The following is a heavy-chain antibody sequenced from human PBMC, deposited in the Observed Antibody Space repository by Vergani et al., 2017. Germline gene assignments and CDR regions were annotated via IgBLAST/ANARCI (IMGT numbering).Heavy chain of an antibody. V-gene: IGHV3-20*04. CDR2: IDRNYGVK. CDR3: VRGVLATIYNWFDP. J-gene: IGHJ5*01. CDR1: GFTFQAFA. Sequence: EVQLLESGGGLVQPGGSLRLSCAASGFTFQAFAFHWVRQVSGRGLEWVSGIDRNYGVKNGNSFEGRFSISRDNAKKAVFLQMNSLRADDTAVYYCVRGVLATIYNWFDPWGQGTRVTVSS. D-gene: IGHD5-24*01.